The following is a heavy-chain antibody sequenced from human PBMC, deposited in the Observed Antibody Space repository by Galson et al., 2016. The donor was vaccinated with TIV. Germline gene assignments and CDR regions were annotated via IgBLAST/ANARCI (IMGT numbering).Heavy chain of an antibody. CDR2: INAGNGNT. J-gene: IGHJ5*02. V-gene: IGHV1-3*01. CDR3: AREGLIAVAGHNWFDP. D-gene: IGHD6-13*01. Sequence: SVKVSCKASGYIFTTYAIHWVRQAPGQRLEWMGWINAGNGNTKYSQTFQGRVTFTRDTSASTAYMELSSLRSADTAVYYCAREGLIAVAGHNWFDPWGQGTLVTVSS. CDR1: GYIFTTYA.